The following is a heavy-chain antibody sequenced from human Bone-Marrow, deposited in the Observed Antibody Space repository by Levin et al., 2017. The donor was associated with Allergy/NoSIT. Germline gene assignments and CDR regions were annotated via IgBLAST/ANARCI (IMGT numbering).Heavy chain of an antibody. J-gene: IGHJ4*02. CDR3: ATVSGSGYYFFDD. CDR2: FDPEDGET. Sequence: GASVKFSCKVSGYTLTELSMHWVRQAPGKGLEWMGGFDPEDGETLYAQKFQGRVTMTEDTSTDTAYMELSGLSSEDTAVYYCATVSGSGYYFFDDWGQGTLVTVSS. V-gene: IGHV1-24*01. CDR1: GYTLTELS. D-gene: IGHD5-12*01.